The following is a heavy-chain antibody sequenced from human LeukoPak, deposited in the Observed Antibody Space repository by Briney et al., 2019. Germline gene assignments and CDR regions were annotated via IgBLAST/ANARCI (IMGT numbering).Heavy chain of an antibody. CDR1: GFTFSSYW. Sequence: PGGSLRLSCAASGFTFSSYWMHWVRQAPGKGLVWVSRIHSDGSSTSYADSVKGRFTISRDNAKNTLYLQMNSLRAEDTAVYYCARDLGSYYSYYYGMDVWGQGTTVTVSS. V-gene: IGHV3-74*01. CDR3: ARDLGSYYSYYYGMDV. J-gene: IGHJ6*02. CDR2: IHSDGSST. D-gene: IGHD1-26*01.